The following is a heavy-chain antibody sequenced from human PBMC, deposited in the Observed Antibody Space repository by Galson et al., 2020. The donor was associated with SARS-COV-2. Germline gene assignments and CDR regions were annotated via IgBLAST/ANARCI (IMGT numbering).Heavy chain of an antibody. CDR1: GGSISSGDYY. J-gene: IGHJ4*02. V-gene: IGHV4-30-4*01. D-gene: IGHD2-2*01. CDR2: IYYSGST. CDR3: ASLPRGIVVVGGFDY. Sequence: ENSETLSLTCTVSGGSISSGDYYWSWIRQPPGKGLEWIGYIYYSGSTYYNPSLKSRVTISVDTSKNQFSLKLSSVTAADTAVYYCASLPRGIVVVGGFDYWGQGTLVTVSS.